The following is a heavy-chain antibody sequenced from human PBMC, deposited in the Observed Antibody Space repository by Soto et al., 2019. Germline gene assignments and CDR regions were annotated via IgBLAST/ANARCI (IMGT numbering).Heavy chain of an antibody. CDR1: GFTFSSYG. Sequence: QVQLVESGGGVVQPGRSLRLSCAASGFTFSSYGMHWVRQAPGKGLEWMAVLSYDESDRYYANSVKGRFTISRDNSKNTLYLQMNSLRAEDTAVYYCAKEGRDSSGNYLYCFDLWGRGTLVTVSS. J-gene: IGHJ2*01. V-gene: IGHV3-30*18. CDR3: AKEGRDSSGNYLYCFDL. CDR2: LSYDESDR. D-gene: IGHD6-19*01.